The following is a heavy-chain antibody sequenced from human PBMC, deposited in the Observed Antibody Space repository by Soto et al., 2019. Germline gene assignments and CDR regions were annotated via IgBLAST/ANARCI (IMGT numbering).Heavy chain of an antibody. Sequence: HGGSLRLSCAASGFTFSSYWMHWVRQAPGKGLVWVSRINSDGSSTSYADSVKGRFTISRDNAKNTLYVQMNSLRAEDTAVYYCARRQHLGAFDIWGQGTMVTVSS. J-gene: IGHJ3*02. CDR2: INSDGSST. CDR3: ARRQHLGAFDI. V-gene: IGHV3-74*01. D-gene: IGHD6-13*01. CDR1: GFTFSSYW.